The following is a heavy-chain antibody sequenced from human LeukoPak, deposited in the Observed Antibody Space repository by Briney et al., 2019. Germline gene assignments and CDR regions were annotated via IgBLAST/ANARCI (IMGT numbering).Heavy chain of an antibody. V-gene: IGHV1-8*01. Sequence: ASVKVSCKASGYTFTSYDINWVRQATGQGLEWMGWMNPNSGNTGYAQKFQGRVTMTRSTSISTAYMELSSLRSEDTAVYYCARGGYSGYDYYGDYWGQGTLVTVSS. J-gene: IGHJ4*02. CDR3: ARGGYSGYDYYGDY. CDR2: MNPNSGNT. D-gene: IGHD5-12*01. CDR1: GYTFTSYD.